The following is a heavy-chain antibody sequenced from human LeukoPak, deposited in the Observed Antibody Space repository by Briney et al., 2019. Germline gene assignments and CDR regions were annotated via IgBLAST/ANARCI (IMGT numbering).Heavy chain of an antibody. CDR1: GGSISSYY. Sequence: SETLSLTCTVSGGSISSYYWSWIRQPPGKGLEWIGYIYYSGSTNYYPSLKSRVTISVDTSKNQFSLKLSSVTAADTAVYYCARGLGKGAVAPLGQGTLVTVSS. CDR3: ARGLGKGAVAP. J-gene: IGHJ5*02. D-gene: IGHD6-19*01. V-gene: IGHV4-59*01. CDR2: IYYSGST.